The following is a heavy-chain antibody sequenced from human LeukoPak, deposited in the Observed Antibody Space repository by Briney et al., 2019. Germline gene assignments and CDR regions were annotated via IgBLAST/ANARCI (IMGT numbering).Heavy chain of an antibody. D-gene: IGHD3-22*01. CDR3: AKDFYDSSGSRYDY. V-gene: IGHV3-23*01. CDR2: ITGSGGNT. J-gene: IGHJ4*02. CDR1: GFTFSSYA. Sequence: PGGSLRLSCAASGFTFSSYAMHWVRQAPGKGLEWVSVITGSGGNTYYADSVKGRFTISKDNSKNTVYLQMNSLRAEDTAVYYCAKDFYDSSGSRYDYWGQGTLVTVSS.